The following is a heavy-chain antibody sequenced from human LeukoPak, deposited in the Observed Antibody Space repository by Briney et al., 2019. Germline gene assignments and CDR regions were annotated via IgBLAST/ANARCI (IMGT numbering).Heavy chain of an antibody. V-gene: IGHV3-23*01. CDR3: ARDLPLTDFDY. D-gene: IGHD2-8*02. Sequence: GGSLRLSCAASGFTFSSYAMTWVRQAPGKGLEWVSSIRGSGDSTYYADSVKGRFTISRDNSKSTLYLQMNSLRAEDTAVYYCARDLPLTDFDYWGQGTLVTVSS. J-gene: IGHJ4*02. CDR1: GFTFSSYA. CDR2: IRGSGDST.